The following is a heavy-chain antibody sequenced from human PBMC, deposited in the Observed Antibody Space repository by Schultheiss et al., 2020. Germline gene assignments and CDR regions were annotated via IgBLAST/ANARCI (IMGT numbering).Heavy chain of an antibody. D-gene: IGHD4-17*01. Sequence: ASVKVSCKASGYTFTSYGITWVRQAPGQRLEWMGWINAGNGNTKYSHKFQGRVTITRDTSASTAYMELRSLRSDDTAVYYCAREVNGGRDYYGDYTVWFDPWGQGTLVTVYS. J-gene: IGHJ5*02. CDR1: GYTFTSYG. V-gene: IGHV1-18*01. CDR2: INAGNGNT. CDR3: AREVNGGRDYYGDYTVWFDP.